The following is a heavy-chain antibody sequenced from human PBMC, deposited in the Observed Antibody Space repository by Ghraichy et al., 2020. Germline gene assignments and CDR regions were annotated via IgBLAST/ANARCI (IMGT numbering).Heavy chain of an antibody. D-gene: IGHD5-18*01. Sequence: GGSLRLSCAASGFTFSTYAMSWVRQAPGKGLEWVSAISGTGGSTYNADSVKGRFTISRDNSKNTLSLQMNSLRAEDTAVYYCATEWKRGYSYGTFAYWGQGTLVTVSS. CDR2: ISGTGGST. CDR3: ATEWKRGYSYGTFAY. CDR1: GFTFSTYA. J-gene: IGHJ4*02. V-gene: IGHV3-23*01.